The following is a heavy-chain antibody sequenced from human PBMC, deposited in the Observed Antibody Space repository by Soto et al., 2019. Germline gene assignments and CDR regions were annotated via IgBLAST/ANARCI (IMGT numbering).Heavy chain of an antibody. CDR1: GGSNSSGGYY. J-gene: IGHJ5*02. CDR3: ARVVYGPGRLTLRFDL. V-gene: IGHV4-31*03. Sequence: SETLSLTCTLSGGSNSSGGYYWSWIRQHPGKGLEWIGYIYYSGSTYYNPSLKSRGTISVDTSKNQFSLKLSSVTAADTTVSYCARVVYGPGRLTLRFDLWGQEAMETVSA. D-gene: IGHD3-10*01. CDR2: IYYSGST.